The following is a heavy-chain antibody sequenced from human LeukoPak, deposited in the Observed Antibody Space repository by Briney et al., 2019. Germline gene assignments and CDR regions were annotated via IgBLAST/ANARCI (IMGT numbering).Heavy chain of an antibody. CDR3: ARRGTSYGDYGGFDY. CDR2: INWNGGST. J-gene: IGHJ4*02. CDR1: GFTFDDYG. Sequence: GGSLRLSCAASGFTFDDYGMSWVRQAPGKGLEWVSGINWNGGSTGYADSVKGRFTISRDNAKNSLYLQMNSLRAEDTAVYYCARRGTSYGDYGGFDYWGQGTLVTVSS. D-gene: IGHD4-17*01. V-gene: IGHV3-20*04.